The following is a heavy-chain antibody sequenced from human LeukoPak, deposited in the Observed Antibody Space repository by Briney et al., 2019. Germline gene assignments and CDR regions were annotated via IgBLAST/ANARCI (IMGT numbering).Heavy chain of an antibody. D-gene: IGHD3-10*01. Sequence: GASVKVSCKASGYTFTSYDINWVRQATGQGPEWMGWMNPNSGNTGYAQKFQGRVTMTRNTSISTAYMELSSLRSEDTAVYYCARVDYHGSGSYLREYYYYGMDVWGQGTTVTVSS. J-gene: IGHJ6*02. CDR2: MNPNSGNT. V-gene: IGHV1-8*01. CDR1: GYTFTSYD. CDR3: ARVDYHGSGSYLREYYYYGMDV.